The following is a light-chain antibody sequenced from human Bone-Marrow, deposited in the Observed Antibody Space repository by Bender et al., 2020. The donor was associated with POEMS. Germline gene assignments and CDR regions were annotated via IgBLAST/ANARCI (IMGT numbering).Light chain of an antibody. CDR1: SSNIGAHA. CDR2: SSH. V-gene: IGLV1-44*01. CDR3: QSYDSSLNGSGV. Sequence: QSVLTQPPSASGTPGQRVTISCSGGSSNIGAHAVNWYQHLPGTAPKLLIYSSHRRPSEVPDRFSGSKSGTSASLAITGLQAEDEADYYCQSYDSSLNGSGVFGGGTKLTVL. J-gene: IGLJ3*02.